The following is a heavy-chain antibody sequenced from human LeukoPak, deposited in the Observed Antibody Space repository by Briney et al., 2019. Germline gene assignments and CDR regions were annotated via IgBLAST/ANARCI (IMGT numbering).Heavy chain of an antibody. Sequence: SETLSLTCTVSGGSISSHYWSWIRQPPGKGLEWIGYIYYSGSTNYNPSLKSRVTISIDTSKNQFSLKLSSVTAADTAVYYCARDAVVTTPYYYYYMDVWGKGTTVTVSS. V-gene: IGHV4-59*11. CDR3: ARDAVVTTPYYYYYMDV. CDR2: IYYSGST. CDR1: GGSISSHY. J-gene: IGHJ6*03. D-gene: IGHD2-15*01.